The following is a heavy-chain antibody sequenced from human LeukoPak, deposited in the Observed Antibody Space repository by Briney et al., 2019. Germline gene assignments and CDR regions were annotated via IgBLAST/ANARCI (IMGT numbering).Heavy chain of an antibody. J-gene: IGHJ1*01. Sequence: GGSLRLSCTASGFTFSSYSMNWVRQAPGKGREWVSSISSSSSYIYYADSVKGRFTISRDNSKNTLYLQMNSLRAEDTAVYYCARPPPNSALGAVTQHWGQGTLVTVSS. CDR2: ISSSSSYI. V-gene: IGHV3-21*01. D-gene: IGHD4-11*01. CDR1: GFTFSSYS. CDR3: ARPPPNSALGAVTQH.